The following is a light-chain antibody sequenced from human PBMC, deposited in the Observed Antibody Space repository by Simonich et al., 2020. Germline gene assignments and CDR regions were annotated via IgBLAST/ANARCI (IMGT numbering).Light chain of an antibody. J-gene: IGKJ2*01. CDR3: QQYYSTPYT. CDR1: QSVLYSSNNKNY. Sequence: DIVMTQSPDSLAVSLGERATINCKSSQSVLYSSNNKNYLAWYQQKPGQPPKLLIYWASTPETGGPDRFSGSGSGTDFTLPISRLQAEDGAVYYCQQYYSTPYTFGQGTKLEIK. V-gene: IGKV4-1*01. CDR2: WAS.